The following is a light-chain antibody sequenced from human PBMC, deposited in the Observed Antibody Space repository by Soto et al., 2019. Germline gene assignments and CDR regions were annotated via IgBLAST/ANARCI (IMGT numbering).Light chain of an antibody. CDR2: DAS. CDR1: QGISSW. CDR3: HQYNSYSQT. V-gene: IGKV1-5*01. J-gene: IGKJ1*01. Sequence: DIQMTQSPSSVSASVGDRVTITCRASQGISSWLAWYQQKPGKAPKLLIYDASSLESGVPSRFSGSGSGTEFTLTISSLQPDDFATYYCHQYNSYSQTFGQGTKVDIK.